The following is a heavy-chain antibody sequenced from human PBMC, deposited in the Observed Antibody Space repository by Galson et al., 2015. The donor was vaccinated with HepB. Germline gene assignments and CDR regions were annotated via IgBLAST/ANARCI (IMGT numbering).Heavy chain of an antibody. CDR1: GFTFSGSA. J-gene: IGHJ4*02. CDR2: IRSKANSYAT. Sequence: SLRLSCAASGFTFSGSAMHWVRQASGKGLEWVGRIRSKANSYATAYAASVKGRFTISRDDSKNTAYLQMNSLKTEDTAVYYCTRHGPGWLQFNYWGQGTLVTVSS. D-gene: IGHD5-24*01. V-gene: IGHV3-73*01. CDR3: TRHGPGWLQFNY.